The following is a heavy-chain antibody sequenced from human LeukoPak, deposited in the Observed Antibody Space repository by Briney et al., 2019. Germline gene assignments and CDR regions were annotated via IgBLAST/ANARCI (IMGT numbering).Heavy chain of an antibody. D-gene: IGHD2-2*01. CDR2: IYHSGST. CDR1: GGSISSYY. V-gene: IGHV4-59*01. Sequence: NSSETLSLTCTVSGGSISSYYWSWIRQPPGKGLEWIGYIYHSGSTKYNPSLKSRVNISGDMSKNQLSLKLSSVTAADTAVYYCARDLGYCGSIRCSADAFDVWGQGTMVTVSS. J-gene: IGHJ3*01. CDR3: ARDLGYCGSIRCSADAFDV.